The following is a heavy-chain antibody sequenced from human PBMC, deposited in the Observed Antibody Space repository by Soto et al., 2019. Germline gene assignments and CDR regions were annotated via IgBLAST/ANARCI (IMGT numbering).Heavy chain of an antibody. CDR3: ARTWAYCGGDCFGWFDP. D-gene: IGHD2-21*02. J-gene: IGHJ5*02. Sequence: QVQLVQSGAEVKKPGSSVKVSCKASGGTFSSYAISWVRQAPGQGLEWMGGIIPIFGTANYAQKIQGRVTIPAEESTSTAYMELSSLRSEDTAVYYGARTWAYCGGDCFGWFDPRGQGNLVTVSS. V-gene: IGHV1-69*12. CDR1: GGTFSSYA. CDR2: IIPIFGTA.